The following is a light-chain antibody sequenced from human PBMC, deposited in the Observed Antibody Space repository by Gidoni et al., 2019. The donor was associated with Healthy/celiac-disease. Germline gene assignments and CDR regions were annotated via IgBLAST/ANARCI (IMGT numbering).Light chain of an antibody. V-gene: IGKV1-5*03. CDR1: QSISSW. Sequence: DIHMTQSPSTLSASVGDRVTITCRASQSISSWLAWYQQKPGTAPKLLIYKASSLESGVPSRFSGSGSGTEFTLTISSLQPDDFATYYCQQYNSYSGLTFGGGTKVEIK. CDR3: QQYNSYSGLT. CDR2: KAS. J-gene: IGKJ4*01.